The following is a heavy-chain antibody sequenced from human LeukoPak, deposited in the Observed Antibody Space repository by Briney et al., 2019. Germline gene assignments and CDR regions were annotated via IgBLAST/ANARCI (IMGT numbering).Heavy chain of an antibody. CDR1: GFTFTSYG. V-gene: IGHV3-23*01. CDR3: VRSLDY. J-gene: IGHJ4*02. CDR2: IAGSDGFT. Sequence: GGSLRLSCAASGFTFTSYGMSWVRQAPGKGLEWVSVIAGSDGFTQYADSVKGRFTISRDNSKNTVYLQMNRLRVEDTALYYCVRSLDYWGQGTLVTVSS.